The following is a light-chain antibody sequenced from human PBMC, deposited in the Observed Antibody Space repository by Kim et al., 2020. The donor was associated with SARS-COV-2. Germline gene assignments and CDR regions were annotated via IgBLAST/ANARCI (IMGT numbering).Light chain of an antibody. CDR2: EHT. CDR3: QSFDSDNPVV. CDR1: Y. Sequence: YVQWNQKRPGSAPTTVIYEHTQRPSGVPDRFSGSIDSSSNSASLTISGLKTEDEAEYYCQSFDSDNPVVFGGGTQLTVL. J-gene: IGLJ2*01. V-gene: IGLV6-57*02.